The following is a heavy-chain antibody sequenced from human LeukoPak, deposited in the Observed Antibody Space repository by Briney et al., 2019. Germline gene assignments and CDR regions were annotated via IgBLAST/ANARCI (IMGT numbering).Heavy chain of an antibody. J-gene: IGHJ6*02. CDR3: ARDREEKARIGGMDV. CDR2: ISGSGGST. D-gene: IGHD3-16*01. V-gene: IGHV3-23*01. CDR1: GFTFSSYA. Sequence: GGSLRLSCAASGFTFSSYAMSWVRQAPGKGLEWVSAISGSGGSTHYADSVKGRFTISRDNSKNTLYLQMNSLRAEDTAIYYCARDREEKARIGGMDVWGQGTTVIVSS.